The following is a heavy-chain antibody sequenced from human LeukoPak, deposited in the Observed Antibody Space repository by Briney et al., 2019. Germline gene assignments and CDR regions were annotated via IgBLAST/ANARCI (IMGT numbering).Heavy chain of an antibody. D-gene: IGHD3-10*01. CDR2: ISYDGSNK. CDR3: ARIKRITMVRGAYPSWFDP. CDR1: GFTFSSYA. V-gene: IGHV3-30-3*01. Sequence: PGGSLRLSCAASGFTFSSYAMHWVRQAPGKGLEWVAVISYDGSNKYYADSVKGRFTISRDNSKNTLYLQMNSLRAEDTAVYYCARIKRITMVRGAYPSWFDPWGQGTLVTVSS. J-gene: IGHJ5*02.